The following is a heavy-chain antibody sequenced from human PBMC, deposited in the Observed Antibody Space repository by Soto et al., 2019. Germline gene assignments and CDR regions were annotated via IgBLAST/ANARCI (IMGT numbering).Heavy chain of an antibody. D-gene: IGHD1-7*01. CDR2: IYHSGST. J-gene: IGHJ6*03. CDR1: GGSISSGGYY. Sequence: SETLSLTCTVSGGSISSGGYYWSWIRQHPGKGLEWIGYIYHSGSTNYNPSLKSRVTISVDKSKNQFSLKLSSVTAADTAVYYCARTITGTTVEVYYYYMDVWGKGTTVTVSS. V-gene: IGHV4-31*03. CDR3: ARTITGTTVEVYYYYMDV.